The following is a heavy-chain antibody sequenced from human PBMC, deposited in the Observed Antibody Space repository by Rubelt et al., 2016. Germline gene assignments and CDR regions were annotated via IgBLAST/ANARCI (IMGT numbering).Heavy chain of an antibody. Sequence: QITLKESGPTLVKPTQTLTLTCTFSGFSLSTSGVSVGWIRQPPGKALEWPALIYWNDDKHYSPSLQRRLTANKDTTKNQVVLPMTNMDPVDTSTYYCAHRGRTGVGFDPWGQGTLVTVST. V-gene: IGHV2-5*01. CDR3: AHRGRTGVGFDP. J-gene: IGHJ5*02. CDR2: IYWNDDK. CDR1: GFSLSTSGVS.